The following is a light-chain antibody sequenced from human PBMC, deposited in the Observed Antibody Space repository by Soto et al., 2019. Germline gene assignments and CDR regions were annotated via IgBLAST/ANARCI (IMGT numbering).Light chain of an antibody. V-gene: IGKV1-5*03. CDR3: QQLNTYPIT. CDR1: QSIGSW. J-gene: IGKJ5*01. CDR2: TAS. Sequence: DIQMTQSPSTLSGSVGDRVIITCRASQSIGSWLAWYQQQPGKVPKLLIYTASTLQSGVPSRFSGSGSGAEFTLTISSLQPEDFATYYCQQLNTYPITFGQGTRLEIK.